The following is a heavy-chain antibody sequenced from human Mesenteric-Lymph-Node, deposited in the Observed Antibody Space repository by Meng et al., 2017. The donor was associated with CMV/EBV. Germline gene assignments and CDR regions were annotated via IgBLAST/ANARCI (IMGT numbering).Heavy chain of an antibody. D-gene: IGHD2-15*01. CDR1: GGTFSSYA. CDR2: IIPILGIA. V-gene: IGHV1-69*10. CDR3: ARIHCSGGSCSHLDY. J-gene: IGHJ4*02. Sequence: SGGTFSSYAISWVRQAPGQGLECMGGIIPILGIANYAQNFQGRVTITADKSTSTAYMELSSLRSEDTAVYYCARIHCSGGSCSHLDYWGQGTLVTVSS.